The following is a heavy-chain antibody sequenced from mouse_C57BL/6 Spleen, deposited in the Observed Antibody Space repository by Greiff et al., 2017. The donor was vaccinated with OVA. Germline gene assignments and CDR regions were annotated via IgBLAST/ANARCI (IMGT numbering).Heavy chain of an antibody. CDR3: ARHLTTVGYYAMDY. CDR1: GFTFSDYY. Sequence: DVKLVESGGGLVQPGGSLKLSCAASGFTFSDYYMYWVRQTPEKRLEWVAYISNGGGSTYYPDTVKGRFTISRDNAKNTLYLQMSRLKSEDTAMYYCARHLTTVGYYAMDYWGQGTSVTVSS. CDR2: ISNGGGST. D-gene: IGHD1-1*01. J-gene: IGHJ4*01. V-gene: IGHV5-12*01.